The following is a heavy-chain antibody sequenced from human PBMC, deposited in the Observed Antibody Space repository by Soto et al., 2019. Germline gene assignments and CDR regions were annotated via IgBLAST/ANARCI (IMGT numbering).Heavy chain of an antibody. D-gene: IGHD2-15*01. Sequence: GESLKISCKGSGYNFTSYWISWVRQMPGKGLEWMGRIDPSDSYTNYSPSFQGHVTISADKSISTAYLQWSSLKASDTAMYYCARQRCSGGSCHYYYGMDVWGQGTTVTVSS. CDR1: GYNFTSYW. J-gene: IGHJ6*02. V-gene: IGHV5-10-1*01. CDR2: IDPSDSYT. CDR3: ARQRCSGGSCHYYYGMDV.